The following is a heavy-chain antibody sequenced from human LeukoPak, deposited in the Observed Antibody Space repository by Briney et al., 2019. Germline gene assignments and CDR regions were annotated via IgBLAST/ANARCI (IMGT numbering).Heavy chain of an antibody. V-gene: IGHV4-59*01. CDR3: ARGRTTYYYDSSGYYRDAFDI. CDR1: GGSISSNY. J-gene: IGHJ3*02. D-gene: IGHD3-22*01. Sequence: PSETLSLTCTVSGGSISSNYWSWIRQPPGKGLEWIGYIYYSGSTNYNPSHKSRVTISVDTSKKQFPLRLRSVAAADTAVYYCARGRTTYYYDSSGYYRDAFDIWGQGTMVTVSS. CDR2: IYYSGST.